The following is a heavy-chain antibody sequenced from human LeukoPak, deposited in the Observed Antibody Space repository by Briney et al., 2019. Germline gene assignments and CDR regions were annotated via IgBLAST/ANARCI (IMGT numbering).Heavy chain of an antibody. D-gene: IGHD3-22*01. CDR3: ARGNYYDSSGYWSTTAFDI. CDR2: TYYRSKWYN. J-gene: IGHJ3*02. Sequence: SQTLSLTCAISGDRVSSNSAAWNWIRQSPSRGLEWLGRTYYRSKWYNDYAVSVKSRITIKPDTSKNQFSLHLNSVTPEDTAVYYCARGNYYDSSGYWSTTAFDIWGQGTMVTVSS. CDR1: GDRVSSNSAA. V-gene: IGHV6-1*01.